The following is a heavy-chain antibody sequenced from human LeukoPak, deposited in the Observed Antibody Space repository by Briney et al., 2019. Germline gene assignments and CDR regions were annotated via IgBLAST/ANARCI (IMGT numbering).Heavy chain of an antibody. D-gene: IGHD2-15*01. CDR3: ARDIVVMDV. V-gene: IGHV4-38-2*02. CDR2: IYHSGST. J-gene: IGHJ6*04. Sequence: SETLSLTCTVSGYSISSGYYWGWIRQPPGKGLEWIGSIYHSGSTYYNPSLKSRVTISVDTSKNQFSLKLSSVTAADTAVYYCARDIVVMDVWGKGTTVTVSS. CDR1: GYSISSGYY.